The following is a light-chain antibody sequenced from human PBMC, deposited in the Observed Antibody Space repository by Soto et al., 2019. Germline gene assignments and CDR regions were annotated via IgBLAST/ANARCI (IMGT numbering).Light chain of an antibody. CDR3: GTWDSSLSAYV. CDR2: DSN. V-gene: IGLV1-51*01. CDR1: SFNIGKNY. Sequence: QSVLTQPPSVSAAPGQKVTISCSGGSFNIGKNYVSWYQQLLPGTAPKLLIYDSNKRPSGIPDRFSGSKSGTSGTLDITGLQTGDEVDYFCGTWDSSLSAYVFGTGTKAT. J-gene: IGLJ1*01.